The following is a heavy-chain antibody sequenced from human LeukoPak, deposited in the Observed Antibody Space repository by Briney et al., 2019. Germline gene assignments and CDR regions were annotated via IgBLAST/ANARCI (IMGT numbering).Heavy chain of an antibody. CDR1: GYTFTTYY. Sequence: ASVKVSCKASGYTFTTYYLHWVRRDPGQGLEWMGIINPSDGSTSYAQKFQDRVTMTRDTSTSTVYMKLSSLRSEDTAVYYYAREGPDTSDYYGSRLDYWGRGTLVTVSS. CDR2: INPSDGST. V-gene: IGHV1-46*01. D-gene: IGHD3-22*01. J-gene: IGHJ4*02. CDR3: AREGPDTSDYYGSRLDY.